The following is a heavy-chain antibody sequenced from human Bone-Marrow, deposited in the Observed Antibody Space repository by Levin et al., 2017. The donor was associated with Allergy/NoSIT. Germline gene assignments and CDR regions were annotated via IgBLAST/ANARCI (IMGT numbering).Heavy chain of an antibody. V-gene: IGHV3-30*04. Sequence: GGSLRLSCAASGFPFSLCPIHWVRQTPGGGLEWVAIISYDGRNKDYTDSVKSRFTISRDNSKNLVFLQMNSLRPDDTSIYYCAALAYHGFWSGGSPIYNKMDVWGQGTTVTVSS. D-gene: IGHD3-3*01. J-gene: IGHJ6*02. CDR1: GFPFSLCP. CDR2: ISYDGRNK. CDR3: AALAYHGFWSGGSPIYNKMDV.